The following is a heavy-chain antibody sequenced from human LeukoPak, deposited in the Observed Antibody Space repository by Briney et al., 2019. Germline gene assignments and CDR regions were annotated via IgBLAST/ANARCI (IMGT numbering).Heavy chain of an antibody. V-gene: IGHV3-11*01. CDR3: ASRTLDYGDLPRFDY. CDR1: GFTFSDYY. Sequence: GGSLRLSCAASGFTFSDYYMSWIRQAPGKGLEWVSYISSSGSTIYYADSVKGRFTISRDNAKNSLYLQMNSLRAEDTAVYYCASRTLDYGDLPRFDYWGQGTLVTVSS. D-gene: IGHD4-17*01. J-gene: IGHJ4*02. CDR2: ISSSGSTI.